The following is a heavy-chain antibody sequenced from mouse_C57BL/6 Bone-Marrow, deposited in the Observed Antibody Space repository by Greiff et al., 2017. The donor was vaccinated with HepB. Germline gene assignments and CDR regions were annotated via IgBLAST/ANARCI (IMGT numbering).Heavy chain of an antibody. CDR2: IRLKSDNYAT. V-gene: IGHV6-3*01. J-gene: IGHJ3*01. CDR3: TEGDYSNYGAY. Sequence: EVQGVESGGGLVQPGGSMKLSCVASGFTFSNYWMNWVRQSPEKGLEWVAQIRLKSDNYATHYAESVKGRFTISRDDSKSSVYLQMNNLRAEDTGIYYCTEGDYSNYGAYWGQGTLVTVSA. CDR1: GFTFSNYW. D-gene: IGHD2-5*01.